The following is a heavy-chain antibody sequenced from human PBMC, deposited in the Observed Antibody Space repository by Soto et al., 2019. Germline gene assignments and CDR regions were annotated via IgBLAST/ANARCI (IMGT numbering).Heavy chain of an antibody. CDR1: GGSITNNY. Sequence: SETLSLTCTVSGGSITNNYWSWIRQSPGKGLEWIGCSYYSGSTSYNPSLRSRVTISIDTSKTQFSLRLRSVTAADTAVYYCARRQNWNNLFDTWGQGALVTVSS. D-gene: IGHD1-1*01. CDR3: ARRQNWNNLFDT. V-gene: IGHV4-59*08. J-gene: IGHJ5*02. CDR2: SYYSGST.